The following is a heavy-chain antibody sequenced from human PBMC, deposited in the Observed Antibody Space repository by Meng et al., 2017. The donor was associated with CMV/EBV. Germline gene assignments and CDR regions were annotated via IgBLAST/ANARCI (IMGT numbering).Heavy chain of an antibody. CDR3: ARRRSSSRWFDP. J-gene: IGHJ5*02. V-gene: IGHV5-51*01. D-gene: IGHD6-6*01. CDR1: GYTFTSYW. Sequence: GESLKISCKGSGYTFTSYWIVWVRQMPGKGLEWMGLIYPGDSDTKYSPYFQGQVTISADKSISTAYLQWSSLKASDTAIYYCARRRSSSRWFDPWGQGTQVTVSS. CDR2: IYPGDSDT.